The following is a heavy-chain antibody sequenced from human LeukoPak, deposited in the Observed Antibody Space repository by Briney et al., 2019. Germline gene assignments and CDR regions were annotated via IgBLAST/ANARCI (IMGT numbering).Heavy chain of an antibody. CDR1: GGSVSSCTYY. V-gene: IGHV4-61*01. J-gene: IGHJ5*02. CDR3: ARSGEILLWFGELSWFDP. D-gene: IGHD3-10*01. Sequence: SETLSLTCTVSGGSVSSCTYYWIWMPQPPGKGLEGIGYIYYSGSTNYNPSLKSRVTISVGTSKNQFSLKLTSITAAATAVYYCARSGEILLWFGELSWFDPWGQGTLVTVSS. CDR2: IYYSGST.